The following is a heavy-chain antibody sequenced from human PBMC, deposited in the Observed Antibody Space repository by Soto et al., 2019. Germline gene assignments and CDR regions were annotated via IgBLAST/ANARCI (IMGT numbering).Heavy chain of an antibody. CDR2: INPNSGGT. Sequence: QVPLVQSGAEVKKPGASVKVSCKASGYTFTGYYMHWVRQAPGQGLEWMGWINPNSGGTNYAQKFQGRVTLTRDTSISTAYMELSRLRSDDTAVYYCAREVLVDTRLPPDYWGQGTLVTVSS. V-gene: IGHV1-2*02. CDR1: GYTFTGYY. J-gene: IGHJ4*02. CDR3: AREVLVDTRLPPDY. D-gene: IGHD2-15*01.